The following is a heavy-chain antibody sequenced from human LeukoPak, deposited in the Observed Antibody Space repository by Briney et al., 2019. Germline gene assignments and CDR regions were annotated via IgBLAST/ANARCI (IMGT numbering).Heavy chain of an antibody. CDR1: GFTFSSYW. D-gene: IGHD4/OR15-4a*01. CDR2: INSDGSST. J-gene: IGHJ4*02. V-gene: IGHV3-74*01. Sequence: GGSLRLSCAASGFTFSSYWMHWVRQAPGKGLVWVSRINSDGSSTSYADSVKGRFTISRDNAKNTLYLQMNSLRAEDTAVYYCAREVPNYENFDYWGQGTLVTVSS. CDR3: AREVPNYENFDY.